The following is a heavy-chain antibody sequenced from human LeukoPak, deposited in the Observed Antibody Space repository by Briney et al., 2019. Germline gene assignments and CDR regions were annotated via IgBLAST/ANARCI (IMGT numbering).Heavy chain of an antibody. D-gene: IGHD3-22*01. CDR2: IRYEGSNK. CDR3: AKEDYYDSSGYYFDY. CDR1: GFTFSSYG. Sequence: PGGSLRLSCAASGFTFSSYGMHWVRQAPGKGLEWVAFIRYEGSNKYYADSVKGRFTISRDNSKNTLYLQINSLRAEDTAVYYCAKEDYYDSSGYYFDYWGQGTLVTVSS. J-gene: IGHJ4*02. V-gene: IGHV3-30*02.